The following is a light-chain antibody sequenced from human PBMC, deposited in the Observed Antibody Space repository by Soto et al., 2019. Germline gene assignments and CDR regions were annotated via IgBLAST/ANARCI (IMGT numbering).Light chain of an antibody. CDR2: GAS. Sequence: EIVLTQSPGTLSLSPGERATPSCRASQSVSSSYLAWNQQKPGQAPRLLIYGASSRATGIPDRFSGSGSGTDFTLTISRLEPEDFAVYYCQQYGSSPRTFGQGTKV. CDR3: QQYGSSPRT. V-gene: IGKV3-20*01. J-gene: IGKJ1*01. CDR1: QSVSSSY.